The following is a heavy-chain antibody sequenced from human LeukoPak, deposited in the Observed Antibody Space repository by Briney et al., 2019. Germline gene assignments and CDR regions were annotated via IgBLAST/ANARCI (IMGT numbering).Heavy chain of an antibody. D-gene: IGHD2-2*02. CDR3: AREGYCSSTSCYTLGDAFDI. CDR2: IYRGGST. V-gene: IGHV3-53*01. CDR1: GFTVSSNY. Sequence: GGSLRLSCAASGFTVSSNYTSWVRQAPGKGLEWVSVIYRGGSTYYADSVKGRFTISRDNSKNTLYLQMNSLRAEDTAVYYCAREGYCSSTSCYTLGDAFDIWGQGTMVPSLQ. J-gene: IGHJ3*02.